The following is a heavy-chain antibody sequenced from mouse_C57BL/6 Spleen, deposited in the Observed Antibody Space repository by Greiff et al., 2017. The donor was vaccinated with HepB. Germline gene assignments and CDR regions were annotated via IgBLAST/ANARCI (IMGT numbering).Heavy chain of an antibody. V-gene: IGHV5-17*01. CDR1: GFTFSDYG. J-gene: IGHJ1*03. Sequence: EVQGVESGGGLVKPGGSLKLSCAASGFTFSDYGMHWVRQAPEKGLEWVAYISSGSSTIYYADTVKGRFTISRDNAKNTLFLQMTSLRSEDTAMYYCAIPVATVVARYVDVWGTGTTVTVSS. CDR2: ISSGSSTI. D-gene: IGHD1-1*01. CDR3: AIPVATVVARYVDV.